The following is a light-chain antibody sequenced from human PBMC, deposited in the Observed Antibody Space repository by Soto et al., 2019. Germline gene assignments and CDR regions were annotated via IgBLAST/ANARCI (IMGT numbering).Light chain of an antibody. CDR2: SNN. Sequence: QSVLTQPPSASGTPGQRVTISCSGSSSNIGSKTVNWYQQVPGTAPNLLIYSNNQRPSGVPDRLSGSKSGTSASLAISGLQSEDEAEYYCVAWDDSLNGAVLGGGTQLTVL. CDR1: SSNIGSKT. V-gene: IGLV1-44*01. J-gene: IGLJ7*01. CDR3: VAWDDSLNGAV.